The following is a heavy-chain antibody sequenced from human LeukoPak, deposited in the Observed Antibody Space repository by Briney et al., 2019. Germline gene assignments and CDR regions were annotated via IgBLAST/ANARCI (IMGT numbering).Heavy chain of an antibody. CDR3: AAGYCSGGSCYSNWFDP. Sequence: SETLSLTCAVYGGSFSGHYWSWIRQPPGKGLEWIGEINHSGSTNYNPSLKSRVTISVDTSKNQFSLKLSSVTAADTAVYYCAAGYCSGGSCYSNWFDPWGQGTLVTVSS. CDR2: INHSGST. D-gene: IGHD2-15*01. V-gene: IGHV4-34*01. CDR1: GGSFSGHY. J-gene: IGHJ5*02.